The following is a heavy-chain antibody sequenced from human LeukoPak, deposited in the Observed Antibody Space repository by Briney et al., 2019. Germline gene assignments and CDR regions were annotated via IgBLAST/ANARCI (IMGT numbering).Heavy chain of an antibody. J-gene: IGHJ5*02. CDR3: ARDKVTITGTTAGRIWFDP. V-gene: IGHV1-46*01. D-gene: IGHD1-7*01. Sequence: GASVKVSCKASGYTFTSYYMHWVRQAPGQGLEWMGIINPSGGSTSYAQKFQGRVTMTRDMSTSTVYMELSSLRSEDTAVYYCARDKVTITGTTAGRIWFDPWGQGTLVTVSS. CDR2: INPSGGST. CDR1: GYTFTSYY.